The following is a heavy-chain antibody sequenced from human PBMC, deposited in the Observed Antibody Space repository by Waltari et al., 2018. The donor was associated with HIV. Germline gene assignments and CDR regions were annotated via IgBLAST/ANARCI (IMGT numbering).Heavy chain of an antibody. V-gene: IGHV4-38-2*02. CDR3: ASPGGVVTAIREYFDY. J-gene: IGHJ4*02. CDR1: GYSISSGYY. CDR2: IYHSGST. D-gene: IGHD2-21*02. Sequence: QVQLQESGPGLVKPSETLSLTCTVSGYSISSGYYWGWIRQPPGKGLEWIGSIYHSGSTYYNPALKSRFTISVDTSKNQFSLKLSSVTAADTAVYYCASPGGVVTAIREYFDYWGQGTLVTVSS.